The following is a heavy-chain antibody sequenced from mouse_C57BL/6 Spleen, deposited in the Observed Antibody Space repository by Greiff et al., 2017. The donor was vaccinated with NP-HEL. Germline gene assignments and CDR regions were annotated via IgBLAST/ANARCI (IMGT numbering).Heavy chain of an antibody. J-gene: IGHJ2*01. CDR1: GYSITSGYY. Sequence: EVQRVESGPGLVKPSQSLSLTCSVTGYSITSGYYWNWIRQFPGNKLEWMGYISYDGSNNYNPSLKNRISITRDTSKNQFFLKLNSVTTEDTATYYCARGRDSSGYVDYFDYWGQGTTLTVSS. CDR2: ISYDGSN. V-gene: IGHV3-6*01. D-gene: IGHD3-2*02. CDR3: ARGRDSSGYVDYFDY.